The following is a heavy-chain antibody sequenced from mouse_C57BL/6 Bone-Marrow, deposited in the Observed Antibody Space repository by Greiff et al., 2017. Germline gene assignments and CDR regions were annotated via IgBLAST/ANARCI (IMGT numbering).Heavy chain of an antibody. CDR3: ARSGFTTVADFDY. Sequence: VQLQQPGAELVMPGASVKLSCKASGYTFTSYWMHWVKQRPGQGLEWIGEIDPSDSYTNYNQKFKGKSTLTVDKSSSTAYMQLSSLTSEDSAVYYCARSGFTTVADFDYWGQGTTLTVSS. CDR2: IDPSDSYT. D-gene: IGHD1-1*01. V-gene: IGHV1-69*01. J-gene: IGHJ2*01. CDR1: GYTFTSYW.